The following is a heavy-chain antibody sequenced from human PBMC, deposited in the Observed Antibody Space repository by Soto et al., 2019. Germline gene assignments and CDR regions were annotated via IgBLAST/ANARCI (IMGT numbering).Heavy chain of an antibody. Sequence: EVQLLESGGGLVQPGGSLRLSCAASGFTFSSYAMSWVRQAPGKGLEWVSAISGSGGSTYYADSVKGRFTISRDNSKNTLYLQMNSLRAEDTAVYYCAKVTAYYDFWSGYGFGYWGQGTLVTVSS. CDR3: AKVTAYYDFWSGYGFGY. V-gene: IGHV3-23*01. D-gene: IGHD3-3*01. J-gene: IGHJ4*02. CDR1: GFTFSSYA. CDR2: ISGSGGST.